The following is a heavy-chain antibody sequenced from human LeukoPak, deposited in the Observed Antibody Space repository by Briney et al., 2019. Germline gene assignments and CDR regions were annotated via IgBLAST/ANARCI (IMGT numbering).Heavy chain of an antibody. Sequence: GGSLRLSCAASGFTFDDYAMHWVRQAPGKGLEWVSLISGDGGSTYYADSVKGRFTISRDNSKNSLYLQMNSLRAEDTAVYYCASLLLVPAANYYYGMDVWGQGTTVTVSS. J-gene: IGHJ6*02. D-gene: IGHD2-2*01. CDR1: GFTFDDYA. CDR3: ASLLLVPAANYYYGMDV. V-gene: IGHV3-43*02. CDR2: ISGDGGST.